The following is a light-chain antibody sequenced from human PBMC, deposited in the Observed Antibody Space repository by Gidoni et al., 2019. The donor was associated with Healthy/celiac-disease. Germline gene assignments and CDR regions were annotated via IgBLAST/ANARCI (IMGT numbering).Light chain of an antibody. CDR1: QSISSY. V-gene: IGKV1-39*01. CDR2: AAY. J-gene: IGKJ1*01. Sequence: DIQMTQSPSSLSASVGDRVTITCRASQSISSYLNWYQQKPGKAPKLLIYAAYSLQSWVPSRFSGSGSGTDFTLTISSLQPEYFATYYCQQSYSTLWTFGQGTKVEIK. CDR3: QQSYSTLWT.